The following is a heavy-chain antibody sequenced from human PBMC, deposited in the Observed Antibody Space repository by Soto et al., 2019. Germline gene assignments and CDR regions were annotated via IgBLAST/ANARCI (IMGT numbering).Heavy chain of an antibody. D-gene: IGHD3-10*01. Sequence: SETLSLTCTVSGGSISSYYWSWVRQSAGKGLEWIGRIYNGGNTQYNPSLKSRVTMSADTSKNQFSLRLNSVTAADTAVYYCARDGSDSYGLDVWGQGTTVTVSS. CDR2: IYNGGNT. J-gene: IGHJ6*02. V-gene: IGHV4-4*07. CDR1: GGSISSYY. CDR3: ARDGSDSYGLDV.